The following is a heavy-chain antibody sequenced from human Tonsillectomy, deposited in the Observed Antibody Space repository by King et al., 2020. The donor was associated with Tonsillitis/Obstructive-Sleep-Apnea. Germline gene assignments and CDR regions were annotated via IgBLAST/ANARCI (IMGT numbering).Heavy chain of an antibody. CDR1: RFTFSSYA. V-gene: IGHV3-23*04. D-gene: IGHD6-19*01. Sequence: VQLVESGGGLVQPGGSLRLSCAASRFTFSSYAMNWVRQAPGKGLEWVSAISGSGGGTYSANSVRGRFTISRDNSKNTLDLQMNSLTGEDTAVYYCAKGKDNSGWYYYGMDVWGQGTTVTVSS. CDR3: AKGKDNSGWYYYGMDV. CDR2: ISGSGGGT. J-gene: IGHJ6*02.